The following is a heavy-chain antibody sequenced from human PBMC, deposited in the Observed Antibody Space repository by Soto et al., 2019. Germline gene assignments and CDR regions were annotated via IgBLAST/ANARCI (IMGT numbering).Heavy chain of an antibody. CDR2: ISYHGSNK. Sequence: QVQLVESGGGVVQPGRSLRLSCAASGFTFSSYGMHWVRQAPGKGLEWVAVISYHGSNKYYADSVKGRFTISRDNSKNTVYLKMNSLRAEDTAVYYCAPADFWSGYSLDYWGQGTLVTVSS. CDR3: APADFWSGYSLDY. CDR1: GFTFSSYG. J-gene: IGHJ4*02. D-gene: IGHD3-3*01. V-gene: IGHV3-30*03.